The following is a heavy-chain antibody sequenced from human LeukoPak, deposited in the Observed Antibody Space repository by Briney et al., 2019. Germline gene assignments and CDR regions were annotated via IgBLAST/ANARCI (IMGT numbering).Heavy chain of an antibody. CDR3: ARAGADGPYYFDY. Sequence: SETLSLSCTVSGGSISSYYWSWIQQPPGKGLEWIGYIYYSGSTNYNPSLESRVTISVDTSKNQFSLKLSSVTAADTAVYYCARAGADGPYYFDYWGQGTLVTVSS. CDR2: IYYSGST. D-gene: IGHD5-24*01. J-gene: IGHJ4*02. CDR1: GGSISSYY. V-gene: IGHV4-59*01.